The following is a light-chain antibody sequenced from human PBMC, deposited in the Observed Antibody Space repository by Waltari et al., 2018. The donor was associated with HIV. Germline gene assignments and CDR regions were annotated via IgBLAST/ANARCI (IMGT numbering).Light chain of an antibody. J-gene: IGLJ2*01. CDR3: SSYAGSNNLL. Sequence: QSALTQPPSASGSPGQSVTISCTGNSSDVGSYNYVSWYQQHPGKSPSLIIYDVSQRPPGVPDRFSCAKSGNTASLTVSGLQAEDEADYYCSSYAGSNNLLFGGGTKLTVL. CDR2: DVS. CDR1: SSDVGSYNY. V-gene: IGLV2-8*01.